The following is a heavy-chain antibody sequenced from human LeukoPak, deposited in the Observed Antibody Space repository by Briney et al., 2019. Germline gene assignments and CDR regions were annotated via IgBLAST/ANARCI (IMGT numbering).Heavy chain of an antibody. CDR1: GFPFSNYW. CDR3: ARGLYCSGGSCCHEIHNWLDP. Sequence: GGSLRLSFAASGFPFSNYWMTWVRPAPGKGLEWVANIKQDGSEKYYVESVKGRFTISRDNAKNSLSLQMNSLRGEDTAMYYCARGLYCSGGSCCHEIHNWLDPWGQGTLVTVSS. V-gene: IGHV3-7*04. D-gene: IGHD2-15*01. CDR2: IKQDGSEK. J-gene: IGHJ5*02.